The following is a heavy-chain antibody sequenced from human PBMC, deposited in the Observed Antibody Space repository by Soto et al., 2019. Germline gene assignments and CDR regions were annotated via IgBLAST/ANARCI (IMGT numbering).Heavy chain of an antibody. CDR2: ISYSGST. CDR3: AREGVTPSYYYYYGMDV. CDR1: GGSIRSYY. V-gene: IGHV4-59*01. Sequence: SETLPLSCTVSGGSIRSYYWSWIRQPPGKGLEWIGYISYSGSTNYNSSLKSRVTISVDTSKNQFSLKLSSVTAADTAVYYCAREGVTPSYYYYYGMDVWGQGTTVTVSS. D-gene: IGHD5-18*01. J-gene: IGHJ6*02.